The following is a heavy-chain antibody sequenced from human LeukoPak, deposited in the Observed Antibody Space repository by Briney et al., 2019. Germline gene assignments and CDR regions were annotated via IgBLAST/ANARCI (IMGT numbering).Heavy chain of an antibody. J-gene: IGHJ4*02. CDR2: ISSSGGST. D-gene: IGHD1-26*01. CDR1: GFTFSNYA. Sequence: PGGSLRLSCAASGFTFSNYALSWVRQAPGKGLEWVSAISSSGGSTYYADSVKGRFTISRDNSKNTLYLQMSSLRADDTAVYYCAKEVGATLAYWGQGTLVTVSS. V-gene: IGHV3-23*01. CDR3: AKEVGATLAY.